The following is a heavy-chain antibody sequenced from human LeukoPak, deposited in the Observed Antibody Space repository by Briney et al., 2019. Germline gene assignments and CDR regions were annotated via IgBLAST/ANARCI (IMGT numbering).Heavy chain of an antibody. Sequence: SETLSLTCTVSGGSINSYYWSWIRQPAAKGLEWIGRIYSSGATNYNPSLKSRVTMSVDTSKNQFSLKLNSVTAADTAVYFCARVSSGWSYYFDYWGQGTLVTVSS. D-gene: IGHD6-19*01. V-gene: IGHV4-4*07. J-gene: IGHJ4*02. CDR2: IYSSGAT. CDR3: ARVSSGWSYYFDY. CDR1: GGSINSYY.